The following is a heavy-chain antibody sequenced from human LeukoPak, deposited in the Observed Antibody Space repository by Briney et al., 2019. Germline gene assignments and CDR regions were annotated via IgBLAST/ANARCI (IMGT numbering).Heavy chain of an antibody. CDR2: INGDGRST. CDR3: ARGIEYSSGWYDY. Sequence: GGSLRLSCAASGFTFSSHWMHWVRQAPGKGLVWVSRINGDGRSTSYADSVKGRFTISRDDAKNSLYLQMSSLRAEDTAVYYCARGIEYSSGWYDYWGQGTLVTVSS. CDR1: GFTFSSHW. V-gene: IGHV3-74*01. J-gene: IGHJ4*02. D-gene: IGHD6-19*01.